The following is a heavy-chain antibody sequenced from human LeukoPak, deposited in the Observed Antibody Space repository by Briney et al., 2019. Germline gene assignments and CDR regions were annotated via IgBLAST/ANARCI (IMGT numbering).Heavy chain of an antibody. V-gene: IGHV4-4*02. J-gene: IGHJ3*02. CDR3: ARDLSGYDTWGAFDI. Sequence: SETLSLTCAVSGGSISSSNWWSWVRQPPGKGLEWIGEIYHSGSTNYNPSLKSRVTISVDKSKNQFSLKLSPVTAADTAVYYCARDLSGYDTWGAFDIWGQGTMVTVSS. CDR1: GGSISSSNW. D-gene: IGHD5-12*01. CDR2: IYHSGST.